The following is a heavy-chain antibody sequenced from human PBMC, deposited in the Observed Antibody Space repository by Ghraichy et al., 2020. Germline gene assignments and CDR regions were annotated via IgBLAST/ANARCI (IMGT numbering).Heavy chain of an antibody. V-gene: IGHV4-34*01. CDR1: GGSFSGYY. J-gene: IGHJ6*02. CDR2: INHSGST. Sequence: SETLSLTCAVYGGSFSGYYWSWIRQPPGKGLEWIGEINHSGSTNYNPSLKSRVTISVDTSKNQFSLKLSSVTAADAAVYYCARGHMAVAGRYDYYGMDGWCQGSTVTVS. D-gene: IGHD6-19*01. CDR3: ARGHMAVAGRYDYYGMDG.